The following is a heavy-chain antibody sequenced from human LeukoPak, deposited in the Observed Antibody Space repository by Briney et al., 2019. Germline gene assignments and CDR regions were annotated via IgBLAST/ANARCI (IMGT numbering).Heavy chain of an antibody. D-gene: IGHD3-22*01. CDR1: GGSFSGYY. CDR2: IYYSGST. V-gene: IGHV4-34*01. Sequence: PSETLSLTCAVYGGSFSGYYWSWIRQPPGKGLEWIGSIYYSGSTYYNPSLKSRVTVSVDTSKNQFSLKLSSVTAADTAVYYCARHNYDSSGYYYFDYWGQGTLVTVSS. CDR3: ARHNYDSSGYYYFDY. J-gene: IGHJ4*02.